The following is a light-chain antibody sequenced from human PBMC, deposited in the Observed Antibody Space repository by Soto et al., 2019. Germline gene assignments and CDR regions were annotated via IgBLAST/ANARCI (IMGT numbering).Light chain of an antibody. CDR2: DDN. CDR3: GSWDSSLSAYV. J-gene: IGLJ1*01. Sequence: QSVLTQPPSMSAAPGQKVTISCSGSSSNIGGNSVSWYQQLPGTAPKLLIYDDNKRPSGIPDRFSGSKSGTSATLGITGLQTGDEADYYCGSWDSSLSAYVFGTGTKVTVL. V-gene: IGLV1-51*01. CDR1: SSNIGGNS.